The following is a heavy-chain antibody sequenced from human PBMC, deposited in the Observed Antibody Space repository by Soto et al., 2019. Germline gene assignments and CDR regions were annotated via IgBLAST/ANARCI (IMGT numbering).Heavy chain of an antibody. CDR2: ISAYNGNT. J-gene: IGHJ4*02. CDR3: AMNSGYTLAWYFDY. Sequence: ASVKVSCKASGYTFTSYGISWVRQAPGQGLEWMGWISAYNGNTNYAQKLQGRVTMTTDTSTSTAYMELRSLRSDDTAVYYCAMNSGYTLAWYFDYWGEGTLVTVSS. D-gene: IGHD5-12*01. V-gene: IGHV1-18*01. CDR1: GYTFTSYG.